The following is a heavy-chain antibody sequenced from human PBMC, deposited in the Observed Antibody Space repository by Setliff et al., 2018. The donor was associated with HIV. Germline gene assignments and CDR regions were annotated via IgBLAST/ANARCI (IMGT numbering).Heavy chain of an antibody. D-gene: IGHD6-13*01. Sequence: PGGSLRLSCVVSGFTFSGFSMHWVRQAPGKGPEWVSYIRYDESDKDYADSVKGRFTISRDNSKNTLYLQMNSLRSEDSAVYYCAKNLFSSRWSPLDYWGQGTLVTVSS. CDR1: GFTFSGFS. CDR2: IRYDESDK. CDR3: AKNLFSSRWSPLDY. J-gene: IGHJ4*02. V-gene: IGHV3-30*02.